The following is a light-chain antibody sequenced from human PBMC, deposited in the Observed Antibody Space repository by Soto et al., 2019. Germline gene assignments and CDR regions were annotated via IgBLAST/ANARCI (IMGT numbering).Light chain of an antibody. J-gene: IGKJ1*01. CDR1: QSISGW. Sequence: MRQSPATLSVSPGEGATLSCRASQSISGWLAWYQQKPGKAPKVLIHAASRVQSGVPSTFSASGSGTDFALTISSLQPEDFATDYCHQTYANPWTFGQGTKVDIK. CDR2: AAS. CDR3: HQTYANPWT. V-gene: IGKV1-39*01.